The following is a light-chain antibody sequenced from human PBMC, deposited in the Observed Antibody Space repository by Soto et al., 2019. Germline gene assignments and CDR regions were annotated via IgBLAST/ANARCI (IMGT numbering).Light chain of an antibody. CDR2: KAS. V-gene: IGKV1-5*03. J-gene: IGKJ2*01. Sequence: DIQMTQSPSTLSASVGDRVTITCRASQSISSWLAWYQQQPGKAPKLLIYKASSLESGVPSRFSGSGSGTEFTLTISSLQPDDFATYYCQQYNSYPPYTFGQGTKLEIK. CDR3: QQYNSYPPYT. CDR1: QSISSW.